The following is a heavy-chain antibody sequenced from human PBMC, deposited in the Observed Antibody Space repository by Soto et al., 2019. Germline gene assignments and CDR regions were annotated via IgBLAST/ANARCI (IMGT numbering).Heavy chain of an antibody. CDR1: GGTFSSYT. D-gene: IGHD3-10*01. V-gene: IGHV1-69*02. Sequence: QVLLVQSGAEVKKPGSSVKVSCKASGGTFSSYTISWVRQAPGQGLEWMGRIIPILGIANYAQKFQGRVTITADKATSTAYMELSSLRSEDTAVYYCARFRGSYGMDVWGQGTTVTVSS. CDR3: ARFRGSYGMDV. CDR2: IIPILGIA. J-gene: IGHJ6*02.